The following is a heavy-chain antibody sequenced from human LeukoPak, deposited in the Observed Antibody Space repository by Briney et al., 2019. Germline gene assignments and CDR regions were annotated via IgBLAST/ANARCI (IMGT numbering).Heavy chain of an antibody. CDR2: INAHRTT. Sequence: AGGSLRLSCAASGFTFSTYNMNWVRQAPGKGLEWISYINAHRTTYYADSVEGRFTISRDNDKNSAYLQLNSLRVDDTAMYYCARSVEGNFDQWGQGTLVTVSS. V-gene: IGHV3-48*01. CDR1: GFTFSTYN. D-gene: IGHD6-19*01. CDR3: ARSVEGNFDQ. J-gene: IGHJ4*02.